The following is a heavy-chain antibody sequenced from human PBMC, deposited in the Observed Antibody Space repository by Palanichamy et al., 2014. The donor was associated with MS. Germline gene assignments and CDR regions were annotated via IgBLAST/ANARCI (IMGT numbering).Heavy chain of an antibody. CDR2: ISSDGKNK. J-gene: IGHJ4*02. D-gene: IGHD2-2*01. CDR1: GFTFSSFT. CDR3: ARDLFDISSTLDC. V-gene: IGHV3-30*04. Sequence: QVQLVESGGGVVQPGRSLRLSCAASGFTFSSFTMHWVRQAPGKGLEWVAFISSDGKNKYYADSVKGRFTISRGISKNTLYLQMSSLRAEDTAVYYCARDLFDISSTLDCWGQGTLVTVSS.